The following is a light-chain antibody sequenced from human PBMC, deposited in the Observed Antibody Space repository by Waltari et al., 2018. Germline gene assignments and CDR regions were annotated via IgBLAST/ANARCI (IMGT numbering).Light chain of an antibody. CDR2: GAS. V-gene: IGKV3D-15*01. J-gene: IGKJ1*01. CDR3: QQYNNWPPDPT. Sequence: IVMTQSPATLSVFPGERATLSCSASQSISSNLAWYQQKPGQAPRLLIYGASTRATGIPDRFTGRGSGIEFTLTINSLQSEDFAVYYCQQYNNWPPDPTFGQGTKVEIK. CDR1: QSISSN.